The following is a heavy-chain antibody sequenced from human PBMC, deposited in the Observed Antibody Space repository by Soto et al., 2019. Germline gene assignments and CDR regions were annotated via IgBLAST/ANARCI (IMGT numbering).Heavy chain of an antibody. V-gene: IGHV4-31*03. Sequence: KPSETLSLTCSVSSDSMNSGGYYWSWIRQHPGKGLEWIGYIYSNGDTYYNPSLKSRVTISVDTSKNQFFLNLTSVTAADTAVYYCARRGGSSSGYYYYAMDVWGQGTTVTVSS. CDR1: SDSMNSGGYY. D-gene: IGHD6-6*01. CDR3: ARRGGSSSGYYYYAMDV. CDR2: IYSNGDT. J-gene: IGHJ6*02.